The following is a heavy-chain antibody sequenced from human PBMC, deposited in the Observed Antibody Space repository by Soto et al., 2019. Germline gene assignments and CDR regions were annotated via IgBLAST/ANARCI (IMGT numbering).Heavy chain of an antibody. J-gene: IGHJ4*02. V-gene: IGHV3-74*01. CDR1: GFTFGPFW. CDR2: INSDGSTI. CDR3: VKSEGRGSYPHDF. Sequence: GGSLRLSCAASGFTFGPFWMHWVRQAPGKGLVWPSHINSDGSTIAYADSVKGRFTISRDNAKNKLYLQMNSLRVEDTAVYYCVKSEGRGSYPHDFWGQGTRVTVSS. D-gene: IGHD3-16*01.